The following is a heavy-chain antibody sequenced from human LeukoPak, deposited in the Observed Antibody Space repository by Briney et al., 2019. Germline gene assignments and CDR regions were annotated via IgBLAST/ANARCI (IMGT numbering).Heavy chain of an antibody. CDR3: AREYYRSNWFDP. D-gene: IGHD1-26*01. CDR1: GFTFSSYW. CDR2: INSDGSST. V-gene: IGHV3-74*01. J-gene: IGHJ5*02. Sequence: GGSLRLSCAASGFTFSSYWMHWVRQAPGKGLVWVSRINSDGSSTSYADSVKGRFTISRDNAKNTLYLQMNSLRAEDTAVYYCAREYYRSNWFDPWGQGTLVTVSS.